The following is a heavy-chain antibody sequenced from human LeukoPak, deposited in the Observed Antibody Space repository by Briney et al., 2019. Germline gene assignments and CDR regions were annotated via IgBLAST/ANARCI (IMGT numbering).Heavy chain of an antibody. V-gene: IGHV1-2*02. J-gene: IGHJ4*02. CDR1: GYTFTSYY. Sequence: ASVKVSCKASGYTFTSYYIDWVRQAPGQGREWMGGSNPNTGDRRDAQKYQGRVTITSDTSISTTYMELRSLSSDDTAVYYCASDGRSPHDYWGQGTLVTVSS. CDR2: SNPNTGDR. CDR3: ASDGRSPHDY. D-gene: IGHD1-26*01.